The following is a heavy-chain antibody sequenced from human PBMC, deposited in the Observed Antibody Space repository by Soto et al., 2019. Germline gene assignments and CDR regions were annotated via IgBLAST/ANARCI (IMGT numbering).Heavy chain of an antibody. V-gene: IGHV3-9*01. CDR3: AKDIREYSSGWTYFDY. D-gene: IGHD6-19*01. J-gene: IGHJ4*01. Sequence: EVQLVESGGGLVQPGRSLKLSCAASGFTFHDYAMHWVRQGQGKGLEWVSGITWNSGSIDYADSVKGRFTISRDNAKNSLYLQMNSLRPEDTALYYCAKDIREYSSGWTYFDYWGHGTLVTVPS. CDR2: ITWNSGSI. CDR1: GFTFHDYA.